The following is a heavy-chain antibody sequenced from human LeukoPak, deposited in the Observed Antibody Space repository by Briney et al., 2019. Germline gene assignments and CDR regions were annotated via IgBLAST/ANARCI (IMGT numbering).Heavy chain of an antibody. Sequence: ASVKVSCKASGYTFTGYYMHWVRQAPGQGLEWMGWINPNSGGTNYAQKFQGRVTMTGDTSISTAYMELSRLRSDDTAVYYCARDGGSGWYDVSLDPWGQGTLVTVSS. D-gene: IGHD6-19*01. J-gene: IGHJ5*02. CDR3: ARDGGSGWYDVSLDP. CDR1: GYTFTGYY. CDR2: INPNSGGT. V-gene: IGHV1-2*02.